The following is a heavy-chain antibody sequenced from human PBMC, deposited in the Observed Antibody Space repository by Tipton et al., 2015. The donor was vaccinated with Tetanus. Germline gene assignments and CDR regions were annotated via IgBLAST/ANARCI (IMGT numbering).Heavy chain of an antibody. CDR2: ISSSGGST. V-gene: IGHV3-23*01. D-gene: IGHD2-2*01. CDR3: ARGRERCRGTNCHRATDY. CDR1: GFTFSSYA. J-gene: IGHJ4*02. Sequence: AVSGFTFSSYAMSWVRQAPGKGLEWVSGISSSGGSTYYADSVKGRFTISRDNSKNTLSLQMISLRAEDTAIYYCARGRERCRGTNCHRATDYWGQGTLVTVSS.